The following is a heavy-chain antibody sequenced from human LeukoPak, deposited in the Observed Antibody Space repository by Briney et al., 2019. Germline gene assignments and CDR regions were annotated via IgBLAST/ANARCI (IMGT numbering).Heavy chain of an antibody. D-gene: IGHD2-15*01. CDR1: GFTFSNYD. J-gene: IGHJ4*02. CDR3: AKGILSVNDY. V-gene: IGHV3-23*01. Sequence: GGSLRLSCAASGFTFSNYDMSWVRQAPGKGLEWVSVISGSGGSTYYADCVKGRFTISRDNSKNKLFLQKNSLRAEDTAVYYCAKGILSVNDYWGEGTLVTVSS. CDR2: ISGSGGST.